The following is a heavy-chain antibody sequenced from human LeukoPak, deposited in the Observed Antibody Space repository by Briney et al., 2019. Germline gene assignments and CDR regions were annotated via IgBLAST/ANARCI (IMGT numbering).Heavy chain of an antibody. Sequence: PGGSLRLSCAASGFTFDDYAMHWVRQAPGKGLEWVSLIGWDGGRTYYADSVKGRFTISRGNSKNSLYLQMNSLRAEDTALYYCAKDKFDGSGSYYFDYWGQGTLVTVSS. V-gene: IGHV3-43D*03. CDR3: AKDKFDGSGSYYFDY. CDR2: IGWDGGRT. J-gene: IGHJ4*02. CDR1: GFTFDDYA. D-gene: IGHD3-10*01.